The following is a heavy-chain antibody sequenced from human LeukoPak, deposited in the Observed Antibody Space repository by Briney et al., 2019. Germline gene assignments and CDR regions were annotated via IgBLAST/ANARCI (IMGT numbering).Heavy chain of an antibody. J-gene: IGHJ6*03. CDR1: GGTFSSYA. CDR2: IIPIFGTA. D-gene: IGHD2/OR15-2a*01. Sequence: GATVKVSCKASGGTFSSYAISWVRQAPGQGLEWMGRIIPIFGTANYAQKFQGRVTITTDESTSTAYMELSSLRSEDTAVYYCAIDTIIRGYMDVWGKGTTVTVSS. V-gene: IGHV1-69*05. CDR3: AIDTIIRGYMDV.